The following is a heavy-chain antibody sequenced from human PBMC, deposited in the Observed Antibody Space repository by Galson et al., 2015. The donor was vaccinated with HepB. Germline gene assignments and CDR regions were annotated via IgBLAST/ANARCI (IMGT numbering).Heavy chain of an antibody. Sequence: SLRPSCAASGFTFSSYWMSWVRQAPGEGLEWVANIKQDGSERYYVDSVKGRFTISRDNAKNSLYLQMNSLRAEDTAVYYCARDLPSGSGFGSPSLLSYPDYWGQGTLVTVSS. J-gene: IGHJ4*02. CDR3: ARDLPSGSGFGSPSLLSYPDY. CDR1: GFTFSSYW. D-gene: IGHD3-10*01. CDR2: IKQDGSER. V-gene: IGHV3-7*01.